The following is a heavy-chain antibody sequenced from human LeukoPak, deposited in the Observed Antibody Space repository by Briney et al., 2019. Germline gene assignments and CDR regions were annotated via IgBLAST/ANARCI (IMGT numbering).Heavy chain of an antibody. V-gene: IGHV3-9*01. Sequence: GGSLRLSCAASGFTFDDSAMHWVRQVPGKGLEWVSGISWNSGIIDYADSVKGRFTNSRDNAKNSLYLQMNNLRPDDTAFYYCAKAPPYYSDSSGYFQHWGQGTLVTVSS. CDR2: ISWNSGII. D-gene: IGHD3-22*01. CDR3: AKAPPYYSDSSGYFQH. CDR1: GFTFDDSA. J-gene: IGHJ1*01.